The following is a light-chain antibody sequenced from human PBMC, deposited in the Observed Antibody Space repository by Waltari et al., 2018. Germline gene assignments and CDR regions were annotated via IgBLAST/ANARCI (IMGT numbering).Light chain of an antibody. Sequence: EIVLTQSPGTLSLSPGERATLSCRASQSVSGRYLAWYQQRPGQSPRLLIHRASSRATGIPDRFSGSGSGTDFTLTISRLESEDFAVYYCQQYGDSPPYTFGQGTKLEIK. CDR2: RAS. CDR1: QSVSGRY. V-gene: IGKV3-20*01. J-gene: IGKJ2*01. CDR3: QQYGDSPPYT.